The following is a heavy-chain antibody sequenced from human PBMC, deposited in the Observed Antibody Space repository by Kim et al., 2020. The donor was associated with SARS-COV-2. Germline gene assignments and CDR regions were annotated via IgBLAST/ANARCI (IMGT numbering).Heavy chain of an antibody. CDR1: GYTFTGYY. V-gene: IGHV1-2*02. J-gene: IGHJ6*02. CDR2: INPNSGGT. D-gene: IGHD3-3*01. CDR3: ARFHLFGVALNYYYYGMDV. Sequence: ASVKVSCKASGYTFTGYYMHWVRQAPGQGLEWMGWINPNSGGTNYAQKFQGRVTMTRDTSISTAYMELSRLRSDDTAVYYCARFHLFGVALNYYYYGMDVWGQGTTVTVSS.